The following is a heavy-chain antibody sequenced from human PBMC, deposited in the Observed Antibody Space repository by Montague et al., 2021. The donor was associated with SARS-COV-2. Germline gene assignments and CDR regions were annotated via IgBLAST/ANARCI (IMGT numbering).Heavy chain of an antibody. D-gene: IGHD5-24*01. V-gene: IGHV4-31*03. J-gene: IGHJ6*02. CDR2: IYCSGST. Sequence: TLSLTCTVSGGSISSGGYYWSWIRQHPGKGLEWIGYIYCSGSTYYNPSLKSRITISVDTSKNQFSLKLISVTAADTAVYYCARVSVEMDTMWVYYYYGMDVWGQGTTVTVSS. CDR3: ARVSVEMDTMWVYYYYGMDV. CDR1: GGSISSGGYY.